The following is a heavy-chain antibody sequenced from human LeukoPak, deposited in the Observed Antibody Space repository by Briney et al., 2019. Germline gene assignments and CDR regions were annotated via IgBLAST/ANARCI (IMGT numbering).Heavy chain of an antibody. D-gene: IGHD2-21*01. J-gene: IGHJ6*02. Sequence: AASVKVSCRPSGYTFAAYYIHSVPQAPGQGLEWMGWVNPNGGGTNYAQTFKDRLTITRDTFISTAYMELSSLESDDTAVYFCAREGVGGAYAMDVWGQGTTVTVSS. V-gene: IGHV1-2*02. CDR2: VNPNGGGT. CDR1: GYTFAAYY. CDR3: AREGVGGAYAMDV.